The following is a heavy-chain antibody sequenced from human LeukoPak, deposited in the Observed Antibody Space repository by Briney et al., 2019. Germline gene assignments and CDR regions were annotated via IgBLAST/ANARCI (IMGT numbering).Heavy chain of an antibody. CDR3: ARVSPRYYDSSGYNDAFDI. J-gene: IGHJ3*02. CDR1: GGSISSYY. CDR2: IYYSGST. Sequence: SETLSLTCTVSGGSISSYYWSWIRQPPGKGLEWIGYIYYSGSTNYNPSLKSRVTISVDTSKNQFSLKLSSVTAAGTAVYYCARVSPRYYDSSGYNDAFDIWGRGTMVTVSS. D-gene: IGHD3-22*01. V-gene: IGHV4-59*01.